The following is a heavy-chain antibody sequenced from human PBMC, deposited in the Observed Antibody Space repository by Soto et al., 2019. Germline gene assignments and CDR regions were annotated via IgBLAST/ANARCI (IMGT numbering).Heavy chain of an antibody. Sequence: PGESLKISCKGSGYSFTSYWISWVRQMPGKGLEWMGRIDPSDSYTNYSPSFQGHVTISADKSISTAYLQWSSLKASDTAMYYCARGVSKIGNYYYGMDVWGQGTTVTVSS. CDR2: IDPSDSYT. J-gene: IGHJ6*02. D-gene: IGHD1-1*01. CDR1: GYSFTSYW. CDR3: ARGVSKIGNYYYGMDV. V-gene: IGHV5-10-1*01.